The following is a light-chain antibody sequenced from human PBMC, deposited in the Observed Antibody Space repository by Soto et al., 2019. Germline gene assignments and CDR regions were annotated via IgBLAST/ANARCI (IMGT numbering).Light chain of an antibody. V-gene: IGKV3-20*01. J-gene: IGKJ4*01. CDR3: QQYGSTPLT. CDR2: GSS. CDR1: ERVTSGF. Sequence: EVVLTQSPHTLSLFPGETASLLCRATERVTSGFLAWYQRRPGQAPRLLIYGSSTRAAGIPDRFTGSGSGTDFTLNITSLAPEDVAVYYCQQYGSTPLTFGGGTKVEIK.